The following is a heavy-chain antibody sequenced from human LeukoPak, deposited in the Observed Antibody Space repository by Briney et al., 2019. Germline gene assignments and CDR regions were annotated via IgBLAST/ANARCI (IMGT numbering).Heavy chain of an antibody. CDR2: ISYDGSNK. CDR1: GFTFSSYA. CDR3: ARGSDYYDSSGYYWFDY. J-gene: IGHJ4*02. Sequence: GGSLRLSCAASGFTFSSYAMHWVRQAPGKGLEWVVVISYDGSNKYYADSVKGRFTISRDNSKNTLYLQMNSLRAEDTAVYYCARGSDYYDSSGYYWFDYWGQGTLVTVSS. D-gene: IGHD3-22*01. V-gene: IGHV3-30-3*01.